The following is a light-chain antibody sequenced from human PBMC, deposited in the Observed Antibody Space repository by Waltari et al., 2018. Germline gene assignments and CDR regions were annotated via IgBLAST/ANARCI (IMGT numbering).Light chain of an antibody. Sequence: QSVLTQPPSASATPGQRVTLSCSGNRSNIGSSPVNWYQHVPGTAPKLLIYSNNQRPSGVPDRFSGSRSGTSASLAISGLQSEDEADYYCCSWDHSLDARVFGGGTTLTV. J-gene: IGLJ3*02. V-gene: IGLV1-44*01. CDR3: CSWDHSLDARV. CDR1: RSNIGSSP. CDR2: SNN.